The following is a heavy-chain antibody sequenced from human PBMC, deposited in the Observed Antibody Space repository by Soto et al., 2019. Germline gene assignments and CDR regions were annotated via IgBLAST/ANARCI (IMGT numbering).Heavy chain of an antibody. Sequence: GGSLRLSCAASGFTFSSYAMSWVRQAPGKGLEWVSAISGSGGSTYYADSVKGRFTISRDNSKNTLYLQMNSLRAEDTAVYYSARGRHGGDYYGMDVWGQGTTVTVSS. CDR3: ARGRHGGDYYGMDV. J-gene: IGHJ6*02. V-gene: IGHV3-23*01. D-gene: IGHD3-10*01. CDR1: GFTFSSYA. CDR2: ISGSGGST.